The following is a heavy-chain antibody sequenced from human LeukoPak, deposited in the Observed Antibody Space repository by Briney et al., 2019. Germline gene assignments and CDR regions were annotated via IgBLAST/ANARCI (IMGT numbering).Heavy chain of an antibody. CDR2: ISSDGSHT. CDR1: GFTFSTYF. J-gene: IGHJ3*02. D-gene: IGHD2-21*01. Sequence: GRSLRLSCAASGFTFSTYFMHWVRQAPGKGLEWVADISSDGSHTFYVESVKGRFTISRDNSKNTLYLQMNSLRAEDTAVYFCAPERQDTILHSGAFDIWGQGTMVTVSS. V-gene: IGHV3-30-3*01. CDR3: APERQDTILHSGAFDI.